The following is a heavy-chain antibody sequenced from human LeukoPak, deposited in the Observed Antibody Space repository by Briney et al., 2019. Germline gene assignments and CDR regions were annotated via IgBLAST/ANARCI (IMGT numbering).Heavy chain of an antibody. Sequence: PGGSLRLSCAASGFTFRSYWMNWVRQAPGKGLEWVANIKEDGSEKYYVDSVKGRFAISRDNAKSSLYLQMNSLRAEDMAVYYCARLDLGYSSDYWGQGTLVTVSS. CDR2: IKEDGSEK. CDR1: GFTFRSYW. CDR3: ARLDLGYSSDY. J-gene: IGHJ4*02. V-gene: IGHV3-7*05. D-gene: IGHD5-12*01.